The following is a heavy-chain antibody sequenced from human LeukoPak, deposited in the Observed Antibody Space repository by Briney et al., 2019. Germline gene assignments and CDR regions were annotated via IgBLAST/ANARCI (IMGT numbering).Heavy chain of an antibody. CDR2: ITPDGGRT. CDR3: ITSCSGRADF. V-gene: IGHV3-74*01. Sequence: TGGSLRLSCAASGFTLSAHWIHWVRQAPGKGLVWVSRITPDGGRTNYADSARGRFTISRDNAKDTVYLQMSSLRGEDTAVYYCITSCSGRADFWGQGTLVTVSS. D-gene: IGHD6-19*01. CDR1: GFTLSAHW. J-gene: IGHJ4*02.